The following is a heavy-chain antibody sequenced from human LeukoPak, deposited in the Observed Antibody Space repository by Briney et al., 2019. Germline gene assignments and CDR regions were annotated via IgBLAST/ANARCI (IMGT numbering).Heavy chain of an antibody. J-gene: IGHJ4*02. CDR2: INPSGGST. Sequence: ASVKLSCKASGYTFTSYYMHWVRQPPAQGLEWMGIINPSGGSTSYAQKFQGRVTMTRDTSTSTVYMELSSLRSEDTAVYYCASGQRKWLRYGVTYWGQGTLVTVSS. V-gene: IGHV1-46*01. CDR1: GYTFTSYY. CDR3: ASGQRKWLRYGVTY. D-gene: IGHD5-12*01.